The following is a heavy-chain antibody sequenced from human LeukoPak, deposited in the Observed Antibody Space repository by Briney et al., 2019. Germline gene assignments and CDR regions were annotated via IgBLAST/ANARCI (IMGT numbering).Heavy chain of an antibody. Sequence: PSETLSLPCAVYGGSFSGYYWSWIRQPPGKGLEWIGEINHSGSTNYNPSLKSRVTISVDTSKNQFSLKLSSVTAADTAVYYCARGPYNDSSGWLVFDYWGQGTLVTVSS. D-gene: IGHD3-22*01. CDR1: GGSFSGYY. J-gene: IGHJ4*02. V-gene: IGHV4-34*01. CDR2: INHSGST. CDR3: ARGPYNDSSGWLVFDY.